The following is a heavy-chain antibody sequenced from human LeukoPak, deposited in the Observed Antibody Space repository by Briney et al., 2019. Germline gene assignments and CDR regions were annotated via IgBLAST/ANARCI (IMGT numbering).Heavy chain of an antibody. CDR1: GFNFRSYW. CDR2: INSDGTGT. CDR3: TRDARSCHSSGCWKPSDY. D-gene: IGHD3-22*01. J-gene: IGHJ4*02. Sequence: GGSLRLSCAASGFNFRSYWMHWVRQAPGKGLVWVSRINSDGTGTYADSVKGRFTISRDNANNTLYLQMNSLRADDTAVYYCTRDARSCHSSGCWKPSDYWGQGVQVTVSS. V-gene: IGHV3-74*01.